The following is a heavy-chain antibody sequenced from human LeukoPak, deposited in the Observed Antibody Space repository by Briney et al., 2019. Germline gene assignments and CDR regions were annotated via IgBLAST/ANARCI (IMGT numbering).Heavy chain of an antibody. CDR2: INPNSGGT. Sequence: ASVKVSCKASGYTFTGYYMHWVRQAPGQGLEWMGWINPNSGGTNYAQKFQGRVTMTRDTSISTAYMELSGLRSDDTAVYYCARSFWADFWSVYYFDYWGQGTLVTVSS. J-gene: IGHJ4*02. CDR1: GYTFTGYY. CDR3: ARSFWADFWSVYYFDY. D-gene: IGHD3-3*01. V-gene: IGHV1-2*02.